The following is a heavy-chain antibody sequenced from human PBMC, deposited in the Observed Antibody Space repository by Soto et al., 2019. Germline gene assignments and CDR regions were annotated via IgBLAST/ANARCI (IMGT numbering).Heavy chain of an antibody. Sequence: GGSLRLSCAASGFTFSSYAMHWVRQAPGKGLAWVAVISYDGSNKYYADSVKGRVTISRDNSKNTLYLQMNSLRAEDTAVYYCARDQAEYSSSFSSYYYGMDVWGQGTTVTVSS. CDR3: ARDQAEYSSSFSSYYYGMDV. V-gene: IGHV3-30-3*01. J-gene: IGHJ6*02. D-gene: IGHD6-6*01. CDR1: GFTFSSYA. CDR2: ISYDGSNK.